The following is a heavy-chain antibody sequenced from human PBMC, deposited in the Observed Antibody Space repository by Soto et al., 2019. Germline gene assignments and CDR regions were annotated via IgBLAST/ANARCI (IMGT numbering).Heavy chain of an antibody. CDR3: AKGAVAGTPTSYYYYGMDV. J-gene: IGHJ6*02. D-gene: IGHD6-19*01. CDR2: IIPIFGTI. CDR1: GGTFRTYA. V-gene: IGHV1-69*12. Sequence: QVQLLQSGAEVKKPGSSVRVSCEASGGTFRTYAISWVRQAPGQGLEWMGEIIPIFGTINYAQKCQGRLTSTADESTATGYVDLRSLRSDDTSLYYCAKGAVAGTPTSYYYYGMDVWGQGTTVTVSS.